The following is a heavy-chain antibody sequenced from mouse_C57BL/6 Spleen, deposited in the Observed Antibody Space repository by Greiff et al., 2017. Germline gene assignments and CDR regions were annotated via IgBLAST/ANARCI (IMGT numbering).Heavy chain of an antibody. CDR1: GYAFSSYW. Sequence: QVQLQQSGAELVKPGASVKISCKASGYAFSSYWMNWVKQRPGKGLEWIGQIYPGDGDTNYNGKFKGKATLTADKSSSTAYMQLSSLTSEDSAVYFCARREFSPYYGSSYYFDYWGQGTTLTVSS. CDR3: ARREFSPYYGSSYYFDY. CDR2: IYPGDGDT. J-gene: IGHJ2*01. V-gene: IGHV1-80*01. D-gene: IGHD1-1*01.